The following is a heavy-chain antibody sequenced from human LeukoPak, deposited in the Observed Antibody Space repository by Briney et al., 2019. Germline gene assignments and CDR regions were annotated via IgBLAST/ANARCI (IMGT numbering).Heavy chain of an antibody. CDR1: GGSISSYY. CDR3: ARAGGRSSWLLDY. CDR2: IYYSGST. D-gene: IGHD6-13*01. V-gene: IGHV4-59*01. Sequence: KPSETLSLTCTVSGGSISSYYWSWIRQPPGKGLEWIGYIYYSGSTNYNPSLKSRVTISVDTSKNQFSLKLSSVTAADTAVYYCARAGGRSSWLLDYWGQGTLVTVSS. J-gene: IGHJ4*02.